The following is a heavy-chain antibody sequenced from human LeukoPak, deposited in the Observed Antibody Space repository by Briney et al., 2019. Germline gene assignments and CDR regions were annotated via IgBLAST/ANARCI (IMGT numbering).Heavy chain of an antibody. CDR1: GFTFSSYE. J-gene: IGHJ4*02. Sequence: GGSLRLSCAASGFTFSSYEMNWVRQAPGKGLEWVSYISSSGSTIYYADSVKGRFTISRDNAKNSLYLQMNSLIAEDTAVYYCARAQRMIVPNFDYWGQGTLVTVSS. CDR2: ISSSGSTI. D-gene: IGHD3-22*01. CDR3: ARAQRMIVPNFDY. V-gene: IGHV3-48*03.